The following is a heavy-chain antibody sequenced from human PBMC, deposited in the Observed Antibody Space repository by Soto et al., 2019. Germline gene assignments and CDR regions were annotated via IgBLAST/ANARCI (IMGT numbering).Heavy chain of an antibody. D-gene: IGHD6-19*01. Sequence: ASVKVSCKASGYTFTSYYMHWVRQAPGQGLEWMGIINPSGGSTSYAQQFQGRVTMTRDTSTSTGYKELSSLRSEDTAVYYCARVSDTTEWLDAYYFDYWGQGTLVTVSS. V-gene: IGHV1-46*01. CDR2: INPSGGST. J-gene: IGHJ4*02. CDR3: ARVSDTTEWLDAYYFDY. CDR1: GYTFTSYY.